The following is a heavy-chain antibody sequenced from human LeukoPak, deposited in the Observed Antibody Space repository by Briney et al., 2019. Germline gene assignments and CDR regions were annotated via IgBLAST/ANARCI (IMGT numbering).Heavy chain of an antibody. Sequence: SETLSLTCAVSGGSIRSSNWWSWVRQPPGKGLEWIGEIYHSGSTYYNPSLKSRVTISVDKSKKQFSLKLSSVTAADTAVYYCARRAAGYSYGYGDYNYYYYMDVWGKGTTVTVSS. CDR1: GGSIRSSNW. J-gene: IGHJ6*03. CDR3: ARRAAGYSYGYGDYNYYYYMDV. V-gene: IGHV4-4*02. D-gene: IGHD5-18*01. CDR2: IYHSGST.